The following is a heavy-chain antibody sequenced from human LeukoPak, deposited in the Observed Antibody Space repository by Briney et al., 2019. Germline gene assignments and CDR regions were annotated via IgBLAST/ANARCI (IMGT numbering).Heavy chain of an antibody. D-gene: IGHD6-19*01. V-gene: IGHV3-23*01. J-gene: IGHJ5*02. CDR2: ISGSGGST. CDR3: ARDPSSGWYLKGWFDP. Sequence: GGSLRLSCAASGFTFSSYAMSWVRQAPGKGLEWVSLISGSGGSTYYADSVKGRFTISRDNAKNSLYLQMNSLRAEDTAVYYCARDPSSGWYLKGWFDPWGQGTLVTVSS. CDR1: GFTFSSYA.